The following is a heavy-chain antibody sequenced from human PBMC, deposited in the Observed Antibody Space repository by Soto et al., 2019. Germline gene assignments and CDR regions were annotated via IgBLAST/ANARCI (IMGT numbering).Heavy chain of an antibody. V-gene: IGHV1-18*01. CDR1: GYSFTTYG. CDR2: TSSNNGKT. CDR3: ARTSVAQSEDYSDF. D-gene: IGHD5-12*01. J-gene: IGHJ4*02. Sequence: ASVKVSCKTSGYSFTTYGISWVRQAPGQGLEWMGWTSSNNGKTKYAQKFQGRVTMTTDKSTNTVHMELRSLRSGDTAVYYCARTSVAQSEDYSDFWGQGILVTVSS.